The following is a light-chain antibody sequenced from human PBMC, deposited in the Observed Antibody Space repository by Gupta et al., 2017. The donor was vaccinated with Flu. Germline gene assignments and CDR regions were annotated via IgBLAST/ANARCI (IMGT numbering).Light chain of an antibody. CDR3: QQSVSTPYT. V-gene: IGKV1-39*01. CDR1: QSISNY. CDR2: AAS. Sequence: PSSLSASIGDRVTITCRPSQSISNYLNWYQQKPGKAPKLLIHAASSLQSGVPSRFSGSGSGTDFTLTIIRLQPEDFATYYCQQSVSTPYTFGQGTKLEIK. J-gene: IGKJ2*01.